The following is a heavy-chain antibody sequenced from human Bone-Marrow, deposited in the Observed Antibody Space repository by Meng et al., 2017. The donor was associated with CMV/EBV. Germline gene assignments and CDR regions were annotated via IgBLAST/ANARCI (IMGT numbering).Heavy chain of an antibody. V-gene: IGHV3-69-1*01. J-gene: IGHJ4*02. D-gene: IGHD5-24*01. CDR3: ARDLVGYNTIDY. Sequence: GGSLRLSCAASGFTFSDYYMNWVRQAPGKGLEWVSSISSSSTIYYADSVKGRFTISRDNAKNSLYLQMNSLRAEDTAVYYCARDLVGYNTIDYWGQGTLVTVSS. CDR2: ISSSSTI. CDR1: GFTFSDYY.